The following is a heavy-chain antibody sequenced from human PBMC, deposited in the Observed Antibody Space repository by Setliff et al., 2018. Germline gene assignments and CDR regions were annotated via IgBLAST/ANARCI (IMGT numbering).Heavy chain of an antibody. CDR3: VRRRLYSSSWFEGAFDI. CDR1: GGSISSSSYY. J-gene: IGHJ3*02. D-gene: IGHD6-13*01. Sequence: LSLTCTVSGGSISSSSYYWGWIRQPPGKGLEWIGSIYYSGSTYYNPSLKSRVTISVDTSKNQFSLKLSSVTAADTAVYYCVRRRLYSSSWFEGAFDIWGQGTMVTVSS. V-gene: IGHV4-39*01. CDR2: IYYSGST.